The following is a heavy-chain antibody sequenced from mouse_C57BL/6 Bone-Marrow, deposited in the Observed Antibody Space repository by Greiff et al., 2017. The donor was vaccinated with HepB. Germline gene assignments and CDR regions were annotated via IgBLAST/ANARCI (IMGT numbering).Heavy chain of an antibody. CDR2: IDPSDSYT. D-gene: IGHD1-1*01. CDR3: ARSYYYGSPDY. Sequence: QVQLKQPGAELVRPGTSVKLSCKASGYTFTSYWMHWVKQRPGQGLEWIGVIDPSDSYTNYNQKFKGKATLTVETSSSTAYMQLSSLTSEDSAVYYCARSYYYGSPDYWGQGTTLTVSS. J-gene: IGHJ2*01. V-gene: IGHV1-59*01. CDR1: GYTFTSYW.